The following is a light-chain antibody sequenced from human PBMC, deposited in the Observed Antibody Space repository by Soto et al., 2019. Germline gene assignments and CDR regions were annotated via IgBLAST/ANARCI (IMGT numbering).Light chain of an antibody. V-gene: IGKV3-20*01. Sequence: DIVLTQSPGTLTLSPGERATLSCRASQSVLNNYLAWFQQRPGQAPRLLIYGISNRPTGIPDRFSGSGSGTDFTLTISRLEPEDFAVYYCQQYGSSPPWTFGQGTKVDIK. CDR3: QQYGSSPPWT. J-gene: IGKJ1*01. CDR2: GIS. CDR1: QSVLNNY.